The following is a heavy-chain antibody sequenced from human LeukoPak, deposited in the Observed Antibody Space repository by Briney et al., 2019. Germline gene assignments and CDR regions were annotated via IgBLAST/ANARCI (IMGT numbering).Heavy chain of an antibody. V-gene: IGHV3-11*01. Sequence: GGSLRLSCAASGFTFSDYYMSWIRQAPGKGLEWVSYISSSGNTIYYADSVKGRFTISRDNAKNSLYLQMNSLRAEDTAVYYCARSYSSLYYYGMDVWGQGTTVTVSS. CDR2: ISSSGNTI. CDR1: GFTFSDYY. J-gene: IGHJ6*02. CDR3: ARSYSSLYYYGMDV. D-gene: IGHD2-21*01.